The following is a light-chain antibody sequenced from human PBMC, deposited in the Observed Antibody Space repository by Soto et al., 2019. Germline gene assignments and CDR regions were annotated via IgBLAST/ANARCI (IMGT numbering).Light chain of an antibody. J-gene: IGKJ2*01. CDR1: QSVSSNY. V-gene: IGKV3-20*01. CDR3: HQYGRSGYT. CDR2: AAS. Sequence: EIALTQSPGTLSLSPGERATLSCSASQSVSSNYLAWYQQKPGQAPRLLIYAASSRATGIPDRFSGSGSGTDFTLTISRLEPEDFAVYYCHQYGRSGYTFGQGTKLEIK.